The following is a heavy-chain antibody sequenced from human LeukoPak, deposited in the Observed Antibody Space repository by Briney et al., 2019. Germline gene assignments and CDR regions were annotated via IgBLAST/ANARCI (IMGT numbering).Heavy chain of an antibody. J-gene: IGHJ4*02. V-gene: IGHV3-23*01. CDR2: ISGSGGII. CDR3: AKYRSPSTPYFDY. D-gene: IGHD2-15*01. CDR1: GFTFSSYA. Sequence: GGSLRLSCAASGFTFSSYAMSWVRQAPGKGLEWVSAISGSGGIIHYADSVEGRFTISSANSKNMLFLRMNSLRAEDTAVYYCAKYRSPSTPYFDYWGQGTLVGVPS.